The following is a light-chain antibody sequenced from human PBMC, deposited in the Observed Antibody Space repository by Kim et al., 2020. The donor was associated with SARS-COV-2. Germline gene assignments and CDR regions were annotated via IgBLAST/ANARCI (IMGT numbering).Light chain of an antibody. V-gene: IGLV2-11*01. CDR2: DVS. CDR1: SSDVGGYNY. CDR3: CSYAGSLV. J-gene: IGLJ2*01. Sequence: QSALTQPRSVSGSPGQSVTISCTGTSSDVGGYNYVSWYQQHPGKAPKLMIYDVSKRPSGVPDRFSGSKSGNTASLTISGLQAEDEADYYCCSYAGSLVFGGGTQLTV.